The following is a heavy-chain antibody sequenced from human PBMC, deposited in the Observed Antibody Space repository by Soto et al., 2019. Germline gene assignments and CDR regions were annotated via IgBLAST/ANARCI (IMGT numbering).Heavy chain of an antibody. J-gene: IGHJ6*02. CDR3: ARGEDAFFYYGLDV. Sequence: QVQLQESGPRLVKPSATLSLPCTVSGGSITSSYWSWIRRPPGKGLEWIAYIYDTGISGYTPSTSYNPSLKSRVTMSVDKSKSQFSLKLTSVTAADTAVYYCARGEDAFFYYGLDVWGQGITVTVSS. V-gene: IGHV4-59*01. CDR2: IYDTGISGYTPST. CDR1: GGSITSSY.